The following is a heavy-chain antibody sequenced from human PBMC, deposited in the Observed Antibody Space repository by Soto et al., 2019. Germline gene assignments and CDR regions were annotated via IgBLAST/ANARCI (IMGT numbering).Heavy chain of an antibody. CDR2: INHSGST. CDR3: ARRRRGYSYGYGVPNAFDI. CDR1: GGSFSGYY. Sequence: TLSLTCAVYGGSFSGYYWSWIRQPPGKGLEWIGEINHSGSTNYNPSLKSRVTISVDTSKNQFSLKLSSVTAADTAVYYCARRRRGYSYGYGVPNAFDIWGQGTMVTVSS. D-gene: IGHD5-18*01. V-gene: IGHV4-34*01. J-gene: IGHJ3*02.